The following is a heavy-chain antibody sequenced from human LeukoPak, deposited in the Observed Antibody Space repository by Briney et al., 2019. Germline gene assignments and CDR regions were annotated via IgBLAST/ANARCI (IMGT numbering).Heavy chain of an antibody. V-gene: IGHV4-59*08. CDR3: AATSSGPTGRSFDY. J-gene: IGHJ4*02. D-gene: IGHD3-22*01. CDR1: DGSISSYY. Sequence: PSETLSLTCTVPDGSISSYYWSWIRQPPGKGLEWIGYIYYSGSTNYNPPLKSRVTISVDTSKNQFSLKLSSVTAADTAVYYCAATSSGPTGRSFDYWGQGTLVTVSS. CDR2: IYYSGST.